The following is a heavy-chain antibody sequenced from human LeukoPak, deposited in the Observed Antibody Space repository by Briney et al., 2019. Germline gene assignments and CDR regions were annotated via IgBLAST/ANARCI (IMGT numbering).Heavy chain of an antibody. CDR3: ARTHVDTAMVAFDY. V-gene: IGHV1-2*02. CDR2: INPNSGGT. D-gene: IGHD5-18*01. Sequence: ASVKVSRKASGYTFTGYYMHWVRQAPGQGLEWMGWINPNSGGTNYAQKFQGRVTMTRDTSISTAYMELSRLRSDDTAVYYCARTHVDTAMVAFDYWGQGTLVTVSS. J-gene: IGHJ4*02. CDR1: GYTFTGYY.